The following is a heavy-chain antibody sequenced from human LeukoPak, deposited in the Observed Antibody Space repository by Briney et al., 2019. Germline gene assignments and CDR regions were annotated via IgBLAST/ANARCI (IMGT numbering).Heavy chain of an antibody. D-gene: IGHD5-24*01. J-gene: IGHJ4*02. CDR3: AKGISADGYNFERGADY. CDR1: GFSFGTYV. V-gene: IGHV3-23*01. CDR2: VGGDGHVT. Sequence: GGSLRLSCAASGFSFGTYVMSWVRRAPGKGLAWVSSVGGDGHVTYYADSVKGRFTISRDNSQHTLFLQMDSLGVEDTAIYYCAKGISADGYNFERGADYWGQGSQVSVSS.